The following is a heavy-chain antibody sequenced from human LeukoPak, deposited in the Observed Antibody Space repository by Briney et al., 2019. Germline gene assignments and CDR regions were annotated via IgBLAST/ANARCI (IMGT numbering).Heavy chain of an antibody. CDR2: INAGNGNT. D-gene: IGHD3-22*01. CDR3: ARDQGYYDSSGYNWFDP. J-gene: IGHJ5*02. V-gene: IGHV1-3*01. Sequence: ASVRVSCKASGYTFTSYAMRWVRQAPGQRLEWMGWINAGNGNTKYSQKFQGRVTITRDTSASTAYMELSSLRSEDTAVYYCARDQGYYDSSGYNWFDPWGQGTLVTVSS. CDR1: GYTFTSYA.